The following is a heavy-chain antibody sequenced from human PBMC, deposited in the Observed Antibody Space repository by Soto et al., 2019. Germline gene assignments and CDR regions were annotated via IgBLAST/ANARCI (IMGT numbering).Heavy chain of an antibody. CDR2: IYSGGST. D-gene: IGHD2-2*01. V-gene: IGHV3-53*04. J-gene: IGHJ6*03. CDR3: ARVWAEGYCSSTSCSKLYYYYYMDV. Sequence: EVQLVESGGGLVQPGGSLRLSCAASGFTVSSNYMSWVRQSPGKGLEWVSVIYSGGSTYYAASVKGRFTISRHNSKNTLYLQMNSLRAEDTAVYYCARVWAEGYCSSTSCSKLYYYYYMDVWGKGTTVTVSS. CDR1: GFTVSSNY.